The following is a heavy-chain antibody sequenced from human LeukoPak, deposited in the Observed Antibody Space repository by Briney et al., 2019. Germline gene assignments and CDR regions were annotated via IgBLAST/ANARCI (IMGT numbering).Heavy chain of an antibody. J-gene: IGHJ4*02. CDR1: GFTFSSYA. Sequence: PGRSLRLSCAASGFTFSSYAMHWVRQAPGKGLEWVAVISYDGSNKYYADSVKGRFTISRENSKSTLYLQKNSLRAEDTAVYYCAKSERGVVPASTAPIDWGQGTLVTVSS. V-gene: IGHV3-30*18. CDR3: AKSERGVVPASTAPID. CDR2: ISYDGSNK. D-gene: IGHD2-2*01.